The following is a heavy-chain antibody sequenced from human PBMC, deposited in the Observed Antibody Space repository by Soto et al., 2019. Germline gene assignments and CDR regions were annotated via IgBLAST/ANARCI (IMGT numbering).Heavy chain of an antibody. J-gene: IGHJ6*02. CDR2: IYYSGTT. D-gene: IGHD5-12*01. CDR1: GASISSGDYY. CDR3: ALRFGTA. Sequence: QVQLQESGPGLVKPSQTLSLTCTVSGASISSGDYYWTWIRQPPEKGLEWIGYIYYSGTTYYNPSLKSRISISLDTSKIRFSLQLTSVTAADTGVYYCALRFGTAWGQGTTVTVSS. V-gene: IGHV4-30-4*01.